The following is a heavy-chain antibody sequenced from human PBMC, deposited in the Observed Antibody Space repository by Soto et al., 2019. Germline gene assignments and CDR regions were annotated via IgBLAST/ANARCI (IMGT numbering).Heavy chain of an antibody. Sequence: ASVKVSCKSSGYTFSSSYIHWVRQAPGQGLEWMGSINPSGFSTDYAQTFQGRVTVTRDTSTSTVYMELSSLRSEDTAVYYCASGGYTYGFSAMDVWGPGTTVTVSS. CDR3: ASGGYTYGFSAMDV. V-gene: IGHV1-46*01. D-gene: IGHD5-18*01. CDR2: INPSGFST. J-gene: IGHJ6*02. CDR1: GYTFSSSY.